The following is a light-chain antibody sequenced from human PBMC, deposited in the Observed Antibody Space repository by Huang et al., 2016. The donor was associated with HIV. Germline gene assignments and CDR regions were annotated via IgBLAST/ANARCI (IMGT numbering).Light chain of an antibody. CDR2: AAS. V-gene: IGKV1-17*03. CDR3: LQYEDYQAST. CDR1: QDIDNY. J-gene: IGKJ1*01. Sequence: DIQMTQSPSAMSASVGDRVTITCRASQDIDNYLAWFQQKPGKVPKRLIFAASGLQRGVPSRFSGSGSGREFTLTISSLQPEDFATYYCLQYEDYQASTFGQGTRVEIK.